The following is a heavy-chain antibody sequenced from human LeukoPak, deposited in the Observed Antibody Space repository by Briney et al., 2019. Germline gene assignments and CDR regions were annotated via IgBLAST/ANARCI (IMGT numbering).Heavy chain of an antibody. V-gene: IGHV3-30*19. CDR2: ISYDGSNK. Sequence: PGGSLRLSCAASGFAFSSYGMHWVRQAPGKGLEWVAVISYDGSNKYYADSVKGRFTITRDNSKNTLCLQMNSLRAEDTAVYYCAREGGRGSRDYFDYWGRGTLVTVSS. CDR3: AREGGRGSRDYFDY. D-gene: IGHD3-10*01. J-gene: IGHJ4*02. CDR1: GFAFSSYG.